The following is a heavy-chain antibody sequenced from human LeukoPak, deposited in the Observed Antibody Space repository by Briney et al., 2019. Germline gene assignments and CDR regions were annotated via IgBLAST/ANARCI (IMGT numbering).Heavy chain of an antibody. CDR2: ISTSGNT. CDR3: ARHRGIAVAGTEFDY. D-gene: IGHD6-19*01. J-gene: IGHJ4*02. Sequence: SETLSLTCTVSGGSISGYYLNWIRQPPGKGLEWIGYISTSGNTNYNPSLKSRVTISVDTSKNQFSLKLSSVTAADTAVYYCARHRGIAVAGTEFDYWGQGTLVTVSS. CDR1: GGSISGYY. V-gene: IGHV4-4*09.